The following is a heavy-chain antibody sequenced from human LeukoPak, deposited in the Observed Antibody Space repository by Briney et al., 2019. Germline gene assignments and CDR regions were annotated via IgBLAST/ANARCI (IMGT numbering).Heavy chain of an antibody. CDR1: GFTFGSYS. CDR2: ISSSSSYI. Sequence: PGGSLRLSCAASGFTFGSYSMNWVRQAPGKGLEWVSSISSSSSYIYYADSVKGRFTISRDNAKNSLYLQMNSLRAEDTAVYYCAREPYDSSGYSRSFDYWGQGTLVTVSS. CDR3: AREPYDSSGYSRSFDY. J-gene: IGHJ4*02. D-gene: IGHD3-22*01. V-gene: IGHV3-21*01.